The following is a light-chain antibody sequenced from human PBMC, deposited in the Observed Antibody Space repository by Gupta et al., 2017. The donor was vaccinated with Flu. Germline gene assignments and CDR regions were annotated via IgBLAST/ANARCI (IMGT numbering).Light chain of an antibody. CDR3: QQRSNWPFLT. CDR1: QSVSNY. J-gene: IGKJ4*01. V-gene: IGKV3-11*01. Sequence: EVVLTQSPATLSLSPGERATLSCRASQSVSNYLAWYQQKPGQPPRLLLYDASNRATGIPARFSGSGYGTDFTLTISSREPEDFAVYYCQQRSNWPFLTFGGGTEVEIK. CDR2: DAS.